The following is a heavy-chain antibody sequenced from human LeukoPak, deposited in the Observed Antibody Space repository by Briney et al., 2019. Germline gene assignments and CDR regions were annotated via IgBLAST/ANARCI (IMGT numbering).Heavy chain of an antibody. J-gene: IGHJ4*02. D-gene: IGHD4-11*01. Sequence: GGSLRLSCAASGFTFSSYAMSWVRQAPGKGLEWVSAISGSGGSTYYADPVKGRFTISRDNSKNTLYLQMNSLRAEDTAVYYCAKDPTDQLMGNSNPGYWGQGTLVTVSS. CDR3: AKDPTDQLMGNSNPGY. V-gene: IGHV3-23*01. CDR1: GFTFSSYA. CDR2: ISGSGGST.